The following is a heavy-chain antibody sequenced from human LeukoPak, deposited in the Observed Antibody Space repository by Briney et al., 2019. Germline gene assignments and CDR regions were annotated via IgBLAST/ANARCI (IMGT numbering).Heavy chain of an antibody. J-gene: IGHJ5*02. Sequence: PSETLSLTCTVSGGSSSSYYWGWIRQPPGKGLEWIGYIHYSGSANYNPSLKSRITISIDTSKNQFSLELSSVTAADTAVYYCARYTSSSYLFDPWGQGTLVTVSS. D-gene: IGHD6-13*01. V-gene: IGHV4-59*01. CDR2: IHYSGSA. CDR3: ARYTSSSYLFDP. CDR1: GGSSSSYY.